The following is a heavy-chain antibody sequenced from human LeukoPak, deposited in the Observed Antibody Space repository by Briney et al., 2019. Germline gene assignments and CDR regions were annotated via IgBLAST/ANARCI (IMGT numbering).Heavy chain of an antibody. CDR1: GYTFRDYS. Sequence: PGGSLRLSCAASGYTFRDYSVNWVRQVPGKGLEWVSSISSTSSYIYYAGSVKGRFTISRDNAKNSLFLQMNSLRDEDTAVYYCVSGNDPDYIWGTYRLDAFDIWGQGTMVIVSS. D-gene: IGHD3-16*02. J-gene: IGHJ3*02. CDR2: ISSTSSYI. V-gene: IGHV3-21*01. CDR3: VSGNDPDYIWGTYRLDAFDI.